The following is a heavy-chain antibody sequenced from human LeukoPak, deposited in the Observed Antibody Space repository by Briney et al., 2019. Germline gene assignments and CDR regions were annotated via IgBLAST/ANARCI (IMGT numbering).Heavy chain of an antibody. D-gene: IGHD3-22*01. J-gene: IGHJ3*02. V-gene: IGHV3-33*01. CDR1: GFTFRTFG. CDR2: IWYDGINK. Sequence: SGGSLRLSCAASGFTFRTFGMHWVRQAPGKGLEWVAIIWYDGINKYCADSVKGRFTISGDNSKNTLYLQMNSLRAEDTAVYYCARDYYDSSGQLHAGAHAFDIWGQGTMVTVSS. CDR3: ARDYYDSSGQLHAGAHAFDI.